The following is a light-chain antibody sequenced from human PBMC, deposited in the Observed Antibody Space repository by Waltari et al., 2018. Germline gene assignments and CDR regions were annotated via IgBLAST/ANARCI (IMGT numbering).Light chain of an antibody. J-gene: IGLJ2*01. Sequence: SYELTQPPPVSVSPGQTASITCSGDKLGDKYACWYQQKPGQSPVLVIYQDSKRPSGIPERFSGPDSGTTAPLTISGTQAMDEADYYCQAWDSSTVVFGGGTKLTVL. V-gene: IGLV3-1*01. CDR2: QDS. CDR1: KLGDKY. CDR3: QAWDSSTVV.